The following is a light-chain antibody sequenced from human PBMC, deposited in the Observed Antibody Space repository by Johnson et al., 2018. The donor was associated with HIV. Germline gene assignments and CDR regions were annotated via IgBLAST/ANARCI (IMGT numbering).Light chain of an antibody. V-gene: IGLV1-51*01. CDR1: SSNIGNNY. CDR3: GTWDSSLSGGV. CDR2: DNN. J-gene: IGLJ1*01. Sequence: QSVLTQPPSVSAAPGQKVTISCSGSSSNIGNNYVSWYQQLPGTAPRIVTYDNNKRPSGIPDRFSGSKSGTSATLGITGLQTGGEADYYCGTWDSSLSGGVFGTGTKVTVL.